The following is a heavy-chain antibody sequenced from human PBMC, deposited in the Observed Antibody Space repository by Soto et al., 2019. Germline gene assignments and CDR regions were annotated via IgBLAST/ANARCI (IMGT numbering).Heavy chain of an antibody. CDR3: ARDASSGRPFHAFDI. V-gene: IGHV1-18*01. D-gene: IGHD3-10*01. Sequence: QVQLVQSGAEVKKPGASVQVSCKASGYTFTSYGISWVRQAPGQGLEWMGWISAYNGNTNYAQKLQGRVTMTTDTSTSTAYMELRSLRSDDTAVSYCARDASSGRPFHAFDIWGQGTMVTVSS. CDR1: GYTFTSYG. CDR2: ISAYNGNT. J-gene: IGHJ3*02.